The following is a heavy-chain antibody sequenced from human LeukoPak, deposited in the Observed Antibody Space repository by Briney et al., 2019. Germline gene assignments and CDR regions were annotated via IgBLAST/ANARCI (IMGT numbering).Heavy chain of an antibody. J-gene: IGHJ4*02. V-gene: IGHV3-23*01. Sequence: GGSLRLSCAASGFTFSDYYMSWIRQAPGKGLEWVSTIKNNGATTDYADSVKGRFTISRDNSKNTLYLQMNSLRAEDTAVYYCAKVYHDSGCLIDYWGQGTLVTVSS. CDR1: GFTFSDYY. CDR2: IKNNGATT. CDR3: AKVYHDSGCLIDY. D-gene: IGHD6-19*01.